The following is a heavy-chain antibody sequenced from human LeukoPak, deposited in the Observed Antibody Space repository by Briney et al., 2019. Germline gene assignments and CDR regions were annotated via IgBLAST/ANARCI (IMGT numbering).Heavy chain of an antibody. D-gene: IGHD3-10*01. CDR3: AKGLGRYYYYYYMDV. Sequence: GGSLRLSCAASGFTFDDYAMHWVRQAPGRGLEWVSLISWDGGSTYYADSVKGRFTISRDNSKNSLYLQMNSLRAEDTALYYCAKGLGRYYYYYYMDVWGKGTTVTVSS. CDR1: GFTFDDYA. CDR2: ISWDGGST. J-gene: IGHJ6*03. V-gene: IGHV3-43D*03.